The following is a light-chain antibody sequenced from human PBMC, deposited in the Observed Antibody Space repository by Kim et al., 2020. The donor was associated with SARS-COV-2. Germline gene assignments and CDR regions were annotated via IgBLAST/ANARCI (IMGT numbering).Light chain of an antibody. CDR2: GAS. V-gene: IGKV3-20*01. J-gene: IGKJ1*01. Sequence: EIVMTQSPGTLSVSPGERATLSCRASQSVSSSYLAWYQQKPGQAPRLLIYGASSRATGIPDRFSGSGSGTEFTLTISRLEPEDFAVYYCQQYNNWPRTFGQGTKVDIK. CDR3: QQYNNWPRT. CDR1: QSVSSSY.